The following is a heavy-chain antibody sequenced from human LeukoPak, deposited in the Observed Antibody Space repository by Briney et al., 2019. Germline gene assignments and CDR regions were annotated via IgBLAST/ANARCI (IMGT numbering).Heavy chain of an antibody. Sequence: SLVLSCAASGFPFNTHAIHCVRLPPGKGLQWLAVISYDGTNKYDADSVKGRFTISRDNSKNTMYLQMNSLSAEDTAVYYCAKDPGYYDSTAYIFEYWGQGTLVTVSS. V-gene: IGHV3-30*18. CDR2: ISYDGTNK. CDR1: GFPFNTHA. J-gene: IGHJ4*02. D-gene: IGHD3-22*01. CDR3: AKDPGYYDSTAYIFEY.